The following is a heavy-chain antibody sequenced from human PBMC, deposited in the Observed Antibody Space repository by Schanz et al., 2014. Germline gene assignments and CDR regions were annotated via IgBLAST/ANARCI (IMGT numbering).Heavy chain of an antibody. V-gene: IGHV3-74*01. J-gene: IGHJ4*02. CDR1: GFTLSSYW. CDR2: TNGDGTNA. CDR3: ASPSGDSDDGTYFAL. Sequence: EVKLVESGGGAVRPGGSLRLSCAASGFTLSSYWMHWVRQVPGKGLEWVSCTNGDGTNAKYADSVKGRFTISRDNAKITLYLQMNRLRAEDTDVYYCASPSGDSDDGTYFALWGQGALVTVSS. D-gene: IGHD1-26*01.